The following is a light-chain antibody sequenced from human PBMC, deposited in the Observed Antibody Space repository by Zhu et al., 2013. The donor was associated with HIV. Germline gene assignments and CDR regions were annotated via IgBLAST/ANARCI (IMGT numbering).Light chain of an antibody. Sequence: DNQMTQSPSRLSASVGDRVTITCRASQSISSWLAWYQQKPGKAPKLLIYKASSLESGVSSRFSGSGSGTEFTLTISSLEPEDFAVYYCQQRSNWPPYSFGQGTKLEIK. CDR1: QSISSW. V-gene: IGKV1-5*03. J-gene: IGKJ2*03. CDR3: QQRSNWPPYS. CDR2: KAS.